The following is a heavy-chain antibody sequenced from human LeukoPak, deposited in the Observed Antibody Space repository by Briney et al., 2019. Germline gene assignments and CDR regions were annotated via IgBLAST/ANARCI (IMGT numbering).Heavy chain of an antibody. Sequence: GGSLRLSCAASGFTFSSYGMHWVRQAPGKGLEWVAVISYDGSNKYYTDTVKGRFTISRDNSKNTLYLQMDSLSAEDTAVYYCARGRWLQLGPDYWGQGTLVTVSS. CDR3: ARGRWLQLGPDY. CDR1: GFTFSSYG. D-gene: IGHD5-24*01. V-gene: IGHV3-30*03. CDR2: ISYDGSNK. J-gene: IGHJ4*02.